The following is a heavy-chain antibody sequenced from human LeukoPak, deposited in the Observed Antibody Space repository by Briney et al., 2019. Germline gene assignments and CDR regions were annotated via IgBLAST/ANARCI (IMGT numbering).Heavy chain of an antibody. CDR1: GGSISSYY. V-gene: IGHV4-59*01. CDR2: IYYSGST. Sequence: SETLSLTCTVSGGSISSYYWSWIRQPPGKGLEWFGYIYYSGSTNYNPSLKSRVTISVDTSKNQFSLKLSSVTAADTAVYYCARTTEGGDTYDYFYYYYMDVWGKGTTVTISS. J-gene: IGHJ6*03. D-gene: IGHD5-18*01. CDR3: ARTTEGGDTYDYFYYYYMDV.